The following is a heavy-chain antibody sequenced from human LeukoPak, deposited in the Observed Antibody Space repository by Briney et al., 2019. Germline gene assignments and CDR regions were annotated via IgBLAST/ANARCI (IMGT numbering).Heavy chain of an antibody. D-gene: IGHD3-10*01. CDR3: ARDPGSGYYIDV. V-gene: IGHV3-23*01. J-gene: IGHJ6*03. CDR2: ISGSGGST. Sequence: GGTLRLSCAASGFTFSSYGMSWVRQAPGKGLEWVSAISGSGGSTYYADSVKGRFTISRDNSKNTLYLQMNSLRAEDTAVYYCARDPGSGYYIDVWGKGTTVTISS. CDR1: GFTFSSYG.